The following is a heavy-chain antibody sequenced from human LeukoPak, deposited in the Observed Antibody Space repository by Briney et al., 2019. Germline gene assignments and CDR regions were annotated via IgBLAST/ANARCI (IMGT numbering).Heavy chain of an antibody. CDR1: GYSFILYG. CDR2: ISTSTGDT. V-gene: IGHV1-18*01. J-gene: IGHJ4*02. Sequence: ASVKVSCKTSGYSFILYGISWVRQAPGQGPEWMGWISTSTGDTKYTQKFQGRVTMTRDTSISTAYMELSMLRSDDTAVYYCARVKTFIVVVTLFDYWGQGTLVTVSS. D-gene: IGHD3-22*01. CDR3: ARVKTFIVVVTLFDY.